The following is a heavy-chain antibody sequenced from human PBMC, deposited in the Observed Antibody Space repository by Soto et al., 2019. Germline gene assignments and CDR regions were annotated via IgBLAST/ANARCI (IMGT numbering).Heavy chain of an antibody. CDR1: GFTFSSYA. V-gene: IGHV3-23*01. CDR2: IGGGSGGST. CDR3: AKTYSSSWLLGDY. D-gene: IGHD6-13*01. J-gene: IGHJ4*02. Sequence: EVQLLESGGGLVQPGGSLRLSCAASGFTFSSYAMNWVRQAPGKGLEWVSGIGGGSGGSTYYADSVKGRFTISRDNSNNTLYLQMNSLRAEDTAVYYCAKTYSSSWLLGDYWGQGTLVTVSS.